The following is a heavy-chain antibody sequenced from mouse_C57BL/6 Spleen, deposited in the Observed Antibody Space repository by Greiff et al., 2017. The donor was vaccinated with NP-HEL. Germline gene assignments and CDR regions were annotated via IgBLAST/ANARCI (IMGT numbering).Heavy chain of an antibody. CDR3: ARDDYDEGYYFDY. D-gene: IGHD2-4*01. CDR1: GFTFSSYA. Sequence: DVQLQESGGGLVKPGGSLKLSCAACGFTFSSYAMSWVRQTPEKRLEWVATISDGGSYTYYPDNVKGRFTISRDNAKNNLYLQMSHLKSEDTAMYYCARDDYDEGYYFDYWGQGTTLTVSS. J-gene: IGHJ2*01. V-gene: IGHV5-4*01. CDR2: ISDGGSYT.